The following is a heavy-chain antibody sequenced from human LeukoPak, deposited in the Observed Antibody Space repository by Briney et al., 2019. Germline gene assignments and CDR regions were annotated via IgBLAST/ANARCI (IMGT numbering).Heavy chain of an antibody. CDR1: GYTFSSYA. V-gene: IGHV1-3*03. Sequence: ASVKVSCKTSGYTFSSYAMHWVRQAPGQRLEWMGCINGDNGNTQYSQKFQGRVTFIRDTSASTAYMELSSLTSEDMAVFYCGRGGPNSGGWTLDHWGQGTLVSVSS. CDR2: INGDNGNT. CDR3: GRGGPNSGGWTLDH. D-gene: IGHD6-19*01. J-gene: IGHJ4*02.